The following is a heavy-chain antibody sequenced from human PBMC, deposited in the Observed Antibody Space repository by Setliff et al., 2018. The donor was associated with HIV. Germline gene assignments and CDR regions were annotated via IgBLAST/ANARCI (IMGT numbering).Heavy chain of an antibody. CDR1: GFTFSSYW. CDR3: AIDKSGPGDQVEY. J-gene: IGHJ4*02. V-gene: IGHV3-7*01. CDR2: IKEDGSDTDT. Sequence: PGGSLRLSCAASGFTFSSYWMSWVRQAPGKGLEWVANIKEDGSDTDTYYADSVKGRFSMSRDSAKNSLYLQMNRLRVEDSAVYYCAIDKSGPGDQVEYWGQGTQVTVSS. D-gene: IGHD7-27*01.